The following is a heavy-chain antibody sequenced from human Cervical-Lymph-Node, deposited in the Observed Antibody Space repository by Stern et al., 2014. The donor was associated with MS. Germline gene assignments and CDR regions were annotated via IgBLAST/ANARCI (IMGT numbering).Heavy chain of an antibody. Sequence: VQLVQSGGGLVKPGGSLRLSCAASGFSFSYYYMSWIRQAPGKGLEWVTYISGSTSYTKYADSVKGRFTISRDNTKNSLYLQMNSLSAEDTAVYYCARGYSSGWYAGSDYWGQGSLVTVSS. V-gene: IGHV3-11*06. J-gene: IGHJ4*02. CDR1: GFSFSYYY. CDR2: ISGSTSYT. CDR3: ARGYSSGWYAGSDY. D-gene: IGHD6-19*01.